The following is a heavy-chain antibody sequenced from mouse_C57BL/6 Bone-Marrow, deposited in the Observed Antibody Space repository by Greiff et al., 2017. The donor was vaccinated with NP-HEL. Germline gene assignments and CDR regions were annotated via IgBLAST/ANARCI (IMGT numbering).Heavy chain of an antibody. CDR2: INPYNGDT. J-gene: IGHJ4*01. CDR3: ARGITTVSHYYAMDY. CDR1: GYSFTGYF. D-gene: IGHD1-1*01. V-gene: IGHV1-20*01. Sequence: EVQLQQSGPELVKPGDSVKISCKASGYSFTGYFMNWVMQSHGKSLEWIGRINPYNGDTFYNQKFKGKATLTVDKSSSTAHMELRSLTSEDSAVYYCARGITTVSHYYAMDYWGQGTSVTVSS.